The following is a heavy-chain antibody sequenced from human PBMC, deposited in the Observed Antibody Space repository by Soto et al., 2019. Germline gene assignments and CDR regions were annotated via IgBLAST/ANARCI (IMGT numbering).Heavy chain of an antibody. J-gene: IGHJ4*02. Sequence: EVQLLESGGGLVQPGMSLRLSCAASGFTFSSYAMSWVRQAPGKGLEWVSAISGIGHSTYYADSVKGRFTISRDNSKNTLYLQMNSLRAEDTAVYYCAKSIMATIGHFDSWGQGTLVTVSS. CDR1: GFTFSSYA. D-gene: IGHD5-12*01. V-gene: IGHV3-23*01. CDR2: ISGIGHST. CDR3: AKSIMATIGHFDS.